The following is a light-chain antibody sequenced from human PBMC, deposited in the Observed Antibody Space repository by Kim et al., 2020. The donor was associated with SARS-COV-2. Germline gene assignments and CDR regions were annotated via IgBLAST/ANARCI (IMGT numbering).Light chain of an antibody. V-gene: IGKV3-20*01. Sequence: LSPGERATLSCRASQSVSRSFLAWYQQKPGQAPRLLIYAASSRATGIPDRFSGSGSGTDFTLTISRLEPEDFAVYYCQQYGSSPYTFGQGTKLEI. J-gene: IGKJ2*01. CDR3: QQYGSSPYT. CDR1: QSVSRSF. CDR2: AAS.